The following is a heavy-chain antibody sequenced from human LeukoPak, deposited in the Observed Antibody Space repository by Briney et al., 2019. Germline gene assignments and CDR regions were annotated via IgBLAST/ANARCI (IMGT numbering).Heavy chain of an antibody. CDR1: GYTFTSYG. D-gene: IGHD5-18*01. V-gene: IGHV1-18*01. Sequence: ASVKVSCKASGYTFTSYGISWVRQAPGQGLEWMGWISAYNGNTNYAQRLQGRVTMTTDTSTSTAYMELRGLRSDDTAVYYCARGDVDTTPNCLDYWGQGTLVTVSS. J-gene: IGHJ4*02. CDR3: ARGDVDTTPNCLDY. CDR2: ISAYNGNT.